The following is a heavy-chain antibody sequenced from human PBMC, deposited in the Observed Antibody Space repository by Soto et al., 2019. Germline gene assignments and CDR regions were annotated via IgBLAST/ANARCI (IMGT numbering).Heavy chain of an antibody. CDR3: VINVAVNYFDC. V-gene: IGHV2-70*04. CDR1: GFSLSTSGMR. Sequence: SGPTLVNPTQTLTLTCTFSGFSLSTSGMRVSWIRQPPGKALEWLARIDWDDDKFYSTSLKTRLTISKDTSKKQVVLTVTNMYPLDTATYYCVINVAVNYFDCRGKGTMVTVSS. CDR2: IDWDDDK. D-gene: IGHD6-19*01. J-gene: IGHJ4*02.